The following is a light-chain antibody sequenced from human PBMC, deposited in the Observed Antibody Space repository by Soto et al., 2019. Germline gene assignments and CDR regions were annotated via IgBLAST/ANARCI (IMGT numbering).Light chain of an antibody. V-gene: IGKV3-20*01. CDR1: QRVYRRH. CDR2: GAS. CDR3: QQYGNSAPT. J-gene: IGKJ4*01. Sequence: ETVLTQSTGTLSLSPGERATLSCRASQRVYRRHLAWYQQKPGQTPRLLIYGASSRATGIPDRFSGSGSGTDFTLTISRLEPEDFAVYSCQQYGNSAPTFGGGTKVEIK.